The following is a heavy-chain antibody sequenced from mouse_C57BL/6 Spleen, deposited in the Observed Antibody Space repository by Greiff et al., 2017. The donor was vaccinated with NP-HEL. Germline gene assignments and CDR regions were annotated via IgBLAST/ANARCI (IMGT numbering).Heavy chain of an antibody. CDR2: IYPGSGNT. Sequence: VKLMESGAELVRPGASVKLSCKASGYTFTDYYINWVKQRPGQGLEWIARIYPGSGNTYYNEKFKGKATLTAEKSSSTAYMQLSSLTSEDSAVYFCARNWDLDYWGQGTTLTVSS. CDR1: GYTFTDYY. CDR3: ARNWDLDY. V-gene: IGHV1-76*01. D-gene: IGHD4-1*01. J-gene: IGHJ2*01.